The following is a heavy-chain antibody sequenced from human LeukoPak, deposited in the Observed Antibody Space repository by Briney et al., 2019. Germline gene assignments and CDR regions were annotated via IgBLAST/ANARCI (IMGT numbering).Heavy chain of an antibody. Sequence: SETLSLTCTVSGGSISSYYWSWIRQPPGKGLEWIGSIYYSGSTYYNPSLKSRVTISVDTSKNQFSLKLSSVTAADTAVYYCARSGRGGSWYYFDYWGQGTLVTVSS. CDR1: GGSISSYY. D-gene: IGHD6-19*01. CDR2: IYYSGST. J-gene: IGHJ4*02. CDR3: ARSGRGGSWYYFDY. V-gene: IGHV4-59*05.